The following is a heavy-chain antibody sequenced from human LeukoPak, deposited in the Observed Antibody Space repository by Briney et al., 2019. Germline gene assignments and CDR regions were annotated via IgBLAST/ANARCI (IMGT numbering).Heavy chain of an antibody. V-gene: IGHV4-38-2*01. CDR3: ARLMDDFWSGYFTTFDP. J-gene: IGHJ5*02. CDR2: IYHSGST. D-gene: IGHD3-3*01. CDR1: GYSISSGYY. Sequence: SETLSLTCAVSGYSISSGYYWGWIRQPPGKGLEWIGSIYHSGSTYYNPSLKSRVTISVDTSKNQFSLKLISVTAADTAVYYCARLMDDFWSGYFTTFDPWGQGTLVTVSS.